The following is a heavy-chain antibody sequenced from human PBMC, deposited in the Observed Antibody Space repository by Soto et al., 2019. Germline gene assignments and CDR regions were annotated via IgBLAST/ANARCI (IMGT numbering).Heavy chain of an antibody. CDR1: GGSFSGYY. CDR2: INHSGST. Sequence: QVQLQQWGAGLWKPSETLSLTCAVYGGSFSGYYWSWIRQPPGKGLEWIGEINHSGSTNYNPSLKSRVTISVDTSKNQFSLKRSSVTAADTALYYCAREPVYYYGMDVWGQGTTVTVSS. V-gene: IGHV4-34*01. CDR3: AREPVYYYGMDV. J-gene: IGHJ6*02.